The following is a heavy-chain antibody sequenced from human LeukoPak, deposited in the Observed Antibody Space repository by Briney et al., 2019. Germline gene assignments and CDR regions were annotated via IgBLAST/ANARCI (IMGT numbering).Heavy chain of an antibody. D-gene: IGHD3-10*01. Sequence: PGGSLRLSCAASGFTFSSSAMSWVRQVPGKGLEWVSGISGSGGSTYYADSVKGRFTISRDNSKNTLYLQMNSLRGEDTAIYYCAKVPMVRGIIPQNFDYWGQGTLVTVSS. J-gene: IGHJ4*02. CDR1: GFTFSSSA. CDR3: AKVPMVRGIIPQNFDY. CDR2: ISGSGGST. V-gene: IGHV3-23*01.